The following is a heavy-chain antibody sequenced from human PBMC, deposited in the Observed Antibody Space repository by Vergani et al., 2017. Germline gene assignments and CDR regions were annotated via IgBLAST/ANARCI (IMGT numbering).Heavy chain of an antibody. Sequence: QVQLVQSGAEVKKPGSSVKVSCKASGGTFSSYAISWVRQAPGQGLEWMGGSIPIFGTANYAQKFQGRVTITADESTSTAYMELSSLRSEDTAVYYCARRAYYDILTGYDWFDPWGQGTLVTVSS. V-gene: IGHV1-69*12. D-gene: IGHD3-9*01. CDR1: GGTFSSYA. CDR3: ARRAYYDILTGYDWFDP. J-gene: IGHJ5*02. CDR2: SIPIFGTA.